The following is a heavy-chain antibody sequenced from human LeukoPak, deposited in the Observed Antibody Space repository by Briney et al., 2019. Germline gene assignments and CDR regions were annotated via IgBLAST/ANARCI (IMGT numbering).Heavy chain of an antibody. CDR2: ISSNGGST. CDR1: EFTFSDYT. CDR3: VRVIYDSSAYYCDY. J-gene: IGHJ4*02. D-gene: IGHD3-22*01. V-gene: IGHV3-64D*09. Sequence: GGSLRLSCSASEFTFSDYTMHWVRQAPGKGLQYVSAISSNGGSTYYADSLKARFTISRDNSKNTLYLEMSSLRVDDTAVYYCVRVIYDSSAYYCDYWGQGTLVTVSS.